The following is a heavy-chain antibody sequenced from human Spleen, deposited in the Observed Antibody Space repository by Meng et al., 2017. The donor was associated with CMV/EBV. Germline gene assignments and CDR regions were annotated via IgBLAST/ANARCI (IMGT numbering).Heavy chain of an antibody. J-gene: IGHJ4*02. CDR1: GFTFSSYW. CDR2: IKQDGSEK. CDR3: ARGGPAATFDY. Sequence: EGSLRLSCAASGFTFSSYWMSWVRQAPGKGLEWVANIKQDGSEKYYVDSVKGRFTISRDNAKNSLYLQMNSLRAEDTAVYYCARGGPAATFDYWGQGTLVTVSS. D-gene: IGHD2-2*01. V-gene: IGHV3-7*04.